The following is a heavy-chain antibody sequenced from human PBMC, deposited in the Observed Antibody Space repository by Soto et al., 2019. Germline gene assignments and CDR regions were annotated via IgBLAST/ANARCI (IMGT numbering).Heavy chain of an antibody. D-gene: IGHD2-2*01. CDR3: ARGGVVPAENDAFDI. Sequence: ASVKVSCKASGYTFTGYYMHWGRQAPGQGLEWMGWINPNSGGTNYAQKFQGWVTMTRDTSISTAYMELSRLRSDDTAVYYCARGGVVPAENDAFDIWGQGTMVTVSS. CDR2: INPNSGGT. J-gene: IGHJ3*02. CDR1: GYTFTGYY. V-gene: IGHV1-2*04.